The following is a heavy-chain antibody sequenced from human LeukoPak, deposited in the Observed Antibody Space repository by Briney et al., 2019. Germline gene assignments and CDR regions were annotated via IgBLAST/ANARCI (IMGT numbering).Heavy chain of an antibody. CDR2: IYYSGST. CDR3: ARGSYVGPTSGYFDY. CDR1: GGSISSGGYN. V-gene: IGHV4-31*03. Sequence: SETLSLTYTVSGGSISSGGYNWSWIRQHPGKGLECIGYIYYSGSTYYNPSLKSRVTISVDTSKNQFSLKLSSVTAADTAVYYCARGSYVGPTSGYFDYWGQGTLVTVSS. J-gene: IGHJ4*02. D-gene: IGHD1-26*01.